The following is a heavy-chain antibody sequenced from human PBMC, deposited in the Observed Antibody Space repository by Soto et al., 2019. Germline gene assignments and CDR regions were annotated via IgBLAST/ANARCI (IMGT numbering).Heavy chain of an antibody. CDR1: GYTFTSYG. CDR2: ISAYNGNT. V-gene: IGHV1-18*01. CDR3: ARVPRLLYSYYYMYV. J-gene: IGHJ6*03. Sequence: GASVKVSCKASGYTFTSYGISWVRQAPGQGLEWMGWISAYNGNTNYAQKLQGRVTMTTDTSTSTAYMELRSLRSDDTAVYYCARVPRLLYSYYYMYVWGKGTTVTVSS. D-gene: IGHD6-25*01.